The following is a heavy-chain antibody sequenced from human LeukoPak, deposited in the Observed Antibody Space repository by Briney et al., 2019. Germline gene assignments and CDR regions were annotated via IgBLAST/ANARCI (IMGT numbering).Heavy chain of an antibody. CDR2: INHSGST. V-gene: IGHV4-34*01. CDR3: ARAQVYYGSGNWKFDP. J-gene: IGHJ5*02. D-gene: IGHD3-10*01. Sequence: PSETLSLTCAVYGGSFSGYYWSWIRQPPGKGLEWIGEINHSGSTNYNPSLKSRVTISVDTSKNQFSLKLSSVTAADTAVYYCARAQVYYGSGNWKFDPWGQGTLVTVSS. CDR1: GGSFSGYY.